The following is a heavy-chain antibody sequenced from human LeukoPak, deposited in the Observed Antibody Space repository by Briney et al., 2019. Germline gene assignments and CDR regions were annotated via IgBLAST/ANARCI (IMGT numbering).Heavy chain of an antibody. V-gene: IGHV2-5*01. CDR3: DTSHPYYDFWSGYWGPYCFDY. J-gene: IGHJ4*02. CDR1: GFARSTTGVG. Sequence: SGPTLVKPTQTLTLTCTFLGFARSTTGVGVGWIGQPPGKARDRRALMYLNDDKRNSPAPKSRLTITKATSKNSVLLTINNMAPVDTATYYCDTSHPYYDFWSGYWGPYCFDYWGQGTLVTVSS. D-gene: IGHD3-3*01. CDR2: MYLNDDK.